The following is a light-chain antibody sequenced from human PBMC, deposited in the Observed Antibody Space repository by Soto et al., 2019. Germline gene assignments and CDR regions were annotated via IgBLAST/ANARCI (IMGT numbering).Light chain of an antibody. CDR2: ESN. CDR1: SSNIGNKY. CDR3: GTWDSSLNGGV. J-gene: IGLJ2*01. Sequence: QLVLTQPPSVSAALGQRVTISCSGSSSNIGNKYVSWYQQLPGSAPKLLIYESNKRPSGIPDRFSGSKSGTSATLDITGLQTGDEADYYCGTWDSSLNGGVFGGGTKVTVL. V-gene: IGLV1-51*02.